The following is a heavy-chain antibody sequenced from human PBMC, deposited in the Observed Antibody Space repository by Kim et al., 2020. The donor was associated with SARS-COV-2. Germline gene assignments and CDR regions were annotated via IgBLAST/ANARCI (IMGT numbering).Heavy chain of an antibody. CDR2: TYYRSTWFN. Sequence: SQTLSLTCAISGDSVSSNSAAWNWIRQSPSIGLEWLGRTYYRSTWFNDYAESVKSRIIINADTSKNQFSLQLSSLTPEDTAVYYCARANWELGRSWDFWGQGTLVTVSS. D-gene: IGHD7-27*01. CDR1: GDSVSSNSAA. CDR3: ARANWELGRSWDF. J-gene: IGHJ4*02. V-gene: IGHV6-1*01.